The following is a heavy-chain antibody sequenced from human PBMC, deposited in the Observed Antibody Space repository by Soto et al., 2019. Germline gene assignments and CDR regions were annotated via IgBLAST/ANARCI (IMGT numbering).Heavy chain of an antibody. CDR3: ARDYSSSSNYYYYYGMDV. V-gene: IGHV4-61*01. J-gene: IGHJ6*02. CDR1: GGSVSSRSYF. Sequence: QVQLQESGPGLVKPSETLSLTCTVSGGSVSSRSYFWSWIRQPPGKGLEWIGYIYYSGSTNYNPSLKSRVTISVDTSKNQFSLKLSSVTAADTAVYYCARDYSSSSNYYYYYGMDVWGQGTTVTVSS. CDR2: IYYSGST. D-gene: IGHD6-6*01.